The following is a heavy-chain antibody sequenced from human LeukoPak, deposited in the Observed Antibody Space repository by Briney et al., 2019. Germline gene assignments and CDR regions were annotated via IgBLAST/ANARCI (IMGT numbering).Heavy chain of an antibody. V-gene: IGHV3-11*04. CDR1: GFTFRDSY. CDR2: ISGSGTTI. D-gene: IGHD1-7*01. J-gene: IGHJ4*02. Sequence: PGGSLRLSCAASGFTFRDSYMSWIRQAPGKGLEWVSYISGSGTTIYSADSVKGRFTISRDNAKNSLYLQMNSLRAEDTAVYYCASDWNYGVRLDYWGQGTLVTVSS. CDR3: ASDWNYGVRLDY.